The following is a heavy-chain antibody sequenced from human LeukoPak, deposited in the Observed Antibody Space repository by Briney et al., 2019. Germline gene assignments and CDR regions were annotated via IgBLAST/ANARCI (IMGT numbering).Heavy chain of an antibody. CDR3: ARVGWGEQWPPSAGAFDI. V-gene: IGHV1-69*06. Sequence: ASVKVSCKASGGTFSSYAISWVRQAPGQELEWMGGIIPIFGTANYAQKFQGRVTITADKSTSTAYMELSSLRSEDTAVYYCARVGWGEQWPPSAGAFDIWGQGTMVTVSS. CDR2: IIPIFGTA. D-gene: IGHD6-19*01. CDR1: GGTFSSYA. J-gene: IGHJ3*02.